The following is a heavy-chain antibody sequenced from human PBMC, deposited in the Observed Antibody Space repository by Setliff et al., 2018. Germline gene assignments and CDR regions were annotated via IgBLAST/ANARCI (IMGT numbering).Heavy chain of an antibody. V-gene: IGHV4-31*03. D-gene: IGHD2-2*01. Sequence: PSETLSLTCTVSGGSISSGGYYWSWIRQHPGKGLEWIGYIYYSGSTYCNPSLKGRVTISIDTSKNQFSLKLSSVTAADTAVYYCAEAIAPIVVVPAAMLGAYWGQGTLVTVS. CDR3: AEAIAPIVVVPAAMLGAY. CDR1: GGSISSGGYY. CDR2: IYYSGST. J-gene: IGHJ4*02.